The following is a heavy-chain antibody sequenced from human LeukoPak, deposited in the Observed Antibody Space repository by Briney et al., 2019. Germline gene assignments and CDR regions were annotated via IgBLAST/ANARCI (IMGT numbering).Heavy chain of an antibody. CDR2: ISGYTGAT. V-gene: IGHV1-18*01. Sequence: ASVKVSFKASDYTFTSYSISWVRQAPGQGLQWMGWISGYTGATQYSVKLQGRLTLTTDTSTNTAYMELRSLRSDDTAVYFCARDTPGLAKLFDYWGQGTLVTVSS. D-gene: IGHD2-15*01. CDR3: ARDTPGLAKLFDY. J-gene: IGHJ4*02. CDR1: DYTFTSYS.